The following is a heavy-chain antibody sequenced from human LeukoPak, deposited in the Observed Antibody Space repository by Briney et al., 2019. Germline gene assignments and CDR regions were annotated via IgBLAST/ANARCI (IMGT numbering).Heavy chain of an antibody. CDR3: ARGDYYGSGSYINLGY. J-gene: IGHJ4*02. CDR1: GFTFSSNA. D-gene: IGHD3-10*01. V-gene: IGHV3-23*01. CDR2: ISGSDGST. Sequence: PGGSLRLSCAASGFTFSSNAMSWVRQGPGKGLEWVSAISGSDGSTYYADSVKGRFTISRDNSKNTLYLQMNSLRAEDTAVYYCARGDYYGSGSYINLGYWGQGTLVTVSS.